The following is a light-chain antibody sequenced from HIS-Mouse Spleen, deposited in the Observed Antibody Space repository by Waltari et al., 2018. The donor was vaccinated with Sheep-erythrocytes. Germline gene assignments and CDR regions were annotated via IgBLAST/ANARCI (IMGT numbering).Light chain of an antibody. V-gene: IGLV2-11*01. Sequence: QSALTQPRSVSGSPGQSVTIACTGTSSDVGVYNHVSWYQQHPGKAPKLMIYDVSKRPSGVPDRFSGSKSGNTASLTISGLQAEDEADYYCCSYAGSSTWVFGGGTKLTVL. J-gene: IGLJ3*02. CDR2: DVS. CDR1: SSDVGVYNH. CDR3: CSYAGSSTWV.